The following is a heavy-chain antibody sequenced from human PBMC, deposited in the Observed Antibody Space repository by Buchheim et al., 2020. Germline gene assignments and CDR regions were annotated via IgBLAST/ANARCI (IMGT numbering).Heavy chain of an antibody. Sequence: QVQLVQSGAEVKRPGASVKVSCKASRYAFTNYYIHWVRQAPGQGLEWMGIINPSGGSATYAQKFQGRVTMTRDTSTSTVYMELSSLRSEDSAVYYCARDYTPIVATRYYFDLWGQGTL. V-gene: IGHV1-46*01. CDR2: INPSGGSA. J-gene: IGHJ4*02. CDR1: RYAFTNYY. CDR3: ARDYTPIVATRYYFDL. D-gene: IGHD5-12*01.